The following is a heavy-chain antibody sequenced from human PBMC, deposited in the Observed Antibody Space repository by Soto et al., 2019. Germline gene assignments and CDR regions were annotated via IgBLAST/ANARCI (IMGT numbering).Heavy chain of an antibody. CDR3: ARAYCGGDCYPRYYYYGMDV. V-gene: IGHV1-18*01. CDR1: GYTFTSYG. J-gene: IGHJ6*02. D-gene: IGHD2-21*02. Sequence: QVQLVQSGAEVKKPGASVKVSCKASGYTFTSYGISWVRQAPGKGLEWMGWISAYNGNTNYAQKLQGRVTMTTDTSTSTAYMELRSLRSDDTAVYYCARAYCGGDCYPRYYYYGMDVWGQGTTVTVSS. CDR2: ISAYNGNT.